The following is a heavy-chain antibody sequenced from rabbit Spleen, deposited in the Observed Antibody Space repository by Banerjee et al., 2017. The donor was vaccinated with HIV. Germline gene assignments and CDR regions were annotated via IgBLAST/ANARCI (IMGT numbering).Heavy chain of an antibody. CDR3: ARIPHIDGYPESFHL. CDR1: GVSLNDKDV. V-gene: IGHV1S45*01. Sequence: EQLEESGGGLVKPEGSLTLTCKASGVSLNDKDVMCWVRQAPGKGLEWIACINIVTGKSVYASWAKGRFTMSRTSSTTVTLQMPSLTAADTAIYFCARIPHIDGYPESFHLWGQGTLVTV. D-gene: IGHD6-1*01. J-gene: IGHJ4*01. CDR2: INIVTGKS.